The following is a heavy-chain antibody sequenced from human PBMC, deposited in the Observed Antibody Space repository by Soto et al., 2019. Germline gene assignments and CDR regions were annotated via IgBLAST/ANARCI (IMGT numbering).Heavy chain of an antibody. D-gene: IGHD5-12*01. V-gene: IGHV1-69*01. CDR1: GGTFSSYA. CDR3: ARGRCIVATPQAYYYCCGMDV. CDR2: IIPIFGTA. J-gene: IGHJ6*02. Sequence: QVQLVQSGAEVKKPGCSVKVSCKASGGTFSSYAISWVRQAPGQGLEWMGGIIPIFGTANYAQKFQGRVTITADESTSTAYMELSSLRSKDTAVYYCARGRCIVATPQAYYYCCGMDVWGQGTTVTVSS.